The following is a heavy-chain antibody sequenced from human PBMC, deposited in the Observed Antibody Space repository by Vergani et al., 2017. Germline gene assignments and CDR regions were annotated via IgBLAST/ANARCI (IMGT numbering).Heavy chain of an antibody. D-gene: IGHD6-13*01. Sequence: EVQLVESGGVVVQPGGSLRLSCAASGFTFDDYTMHWVRQAPGKGLEWVSLISWDGGSTYHADSVKGRFTISRDNSKNSLYLQMNSLRTEDTALDYCAKDMPGAAAEGNDAFDIWGQGTMVTVSS. J-gene: IGHJ3*02. CDR1: GFTFDDYT. V-gene: IGHV3-43*01. CDR2: ISWDGGST. CDR3: AKDMPGAAAEGNDAFDI.